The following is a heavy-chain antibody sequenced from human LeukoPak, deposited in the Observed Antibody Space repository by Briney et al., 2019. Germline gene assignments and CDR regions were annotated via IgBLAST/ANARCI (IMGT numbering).Heavy chain of an antibody. CDR1: GYTFTGYY. CDR2: INPHSGGT. V-gene: IGHV1-2*06. CDR3: ARAKYSLGPYYYYCMDV. J-gene: IGHJ6*03. D-gene: IGHD5-18*01. Sequence: ASVKVSCKASGYTFTGYYMHWVRQAPGQGLEWMVRINPHSGGTNYAQKFQGRVTMTRDTSISTAYMELSRLRSDDTAVYYCARAKYSLGPYYYYCMDVWGKGTTVTVSS.